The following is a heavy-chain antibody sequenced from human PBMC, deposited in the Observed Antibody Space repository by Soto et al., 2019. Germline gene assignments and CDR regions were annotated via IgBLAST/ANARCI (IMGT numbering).Heavy chain of an antibody. CDR1: GFTFSSYA. D-gene: IGHD6-19*01. J-gene: IGHJ3*02. CDR3: AREGVGGWLPGRDAFDS. Sequence: QVQLVESGGGVVQPGRSLRLSCAASGFTFSSYAMHWVRQAPGKGLEWVAVISYDGSNKYYADSVKGRFTISRDNSKNTLYLQMNSLRAEDTAVYYCAREGVGGWLPGRDAFDSWGQGTMVTVSS. V-gene: IGHV3-30-3*01. CDR2: ISYDGSNK.